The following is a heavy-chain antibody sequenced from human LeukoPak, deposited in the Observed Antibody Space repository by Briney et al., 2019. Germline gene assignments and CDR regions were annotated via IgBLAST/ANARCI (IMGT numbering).Heavy chain of an antibody. J-gene: IGHJ4*02. Sequence: ASVKVSCKASGYTFTSYDISWVRQATGQGLEWMGWMNPNSGNTGYAQKFQGRVTMTRNTSISTAYMELSSLRSEDTAVYYCARSLELRLRRQPRGFDYWGQGTLVTVSS. V-gene: IGHV1-8*01. D-gene: IGHD5-12*01. CDR2: MNPNSGNT. CDR1: GYTFTSYD. CDR3: ARSLELRLRRQPRGFDY.